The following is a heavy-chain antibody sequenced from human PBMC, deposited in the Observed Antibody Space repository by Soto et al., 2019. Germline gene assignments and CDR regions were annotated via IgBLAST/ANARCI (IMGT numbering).Heavy chain of an antibody. J-gene: IGHJ4*02. CDR3: ARDLAYIREY. V-gene: IGHV1-18*01. Sequence: QVRLVQSTDEVKKPGASVKVSCKTSGYTFTDYGISWVRQAPGQGLEWMGWISTAHGDVVYAQKLQGRVTMTIDRSTRTGYMEPGGLTSDDRAVYFCARDLAYIREYWGQGTLVSVSS. D-gene: IGHD2-21*01. CDR1: GYTFTDYG. CDR2: ISTAHGDV.